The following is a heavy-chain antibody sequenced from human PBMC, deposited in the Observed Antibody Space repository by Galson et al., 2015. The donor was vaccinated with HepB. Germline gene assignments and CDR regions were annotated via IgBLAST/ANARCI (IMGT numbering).Heavy chain of an antibody. J-gene: IGHJ6*03. CDR1: GFTFSNAW. Sequence: SLRLSCAASGFTFSNAWMNWVRQAPGKGLEWVARIKNKTDAGTTDYAAPVKGRFTIARDDSKTTLYLQMNSLKTEDTAVYYCTTNGRYQPLYDYYYYMDVGVTGTTVTVSS. CDR3: TTNGRYQPLYDYYYYMDV. D-gene: IGHD2-2*01. V-gene: IGHV3-15*07. CDR2: IKNKTDAGTT.